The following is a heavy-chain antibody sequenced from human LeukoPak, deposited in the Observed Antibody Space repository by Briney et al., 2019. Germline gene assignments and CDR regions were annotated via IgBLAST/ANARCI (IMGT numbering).Heavy chain of an antibody. CDR2: ISGSGGST. CDR3: AKDSQWQLYYFDY. D-gene: IGHD6-19*01. Sequence: GGSLRLSCAASGFTFSNYAMSWVRQAPGKGLEWVSAISGSGGSTYYADSVKGRSTISRDNSKNTLYLQMNSLRAEDTAIYYCAKDSQWQLYYFDYWGQGTLVTVSS. J-gene: IGHJ4*02. V-gene: IGHV3-23*01. CDR1: GFTFSNYA.